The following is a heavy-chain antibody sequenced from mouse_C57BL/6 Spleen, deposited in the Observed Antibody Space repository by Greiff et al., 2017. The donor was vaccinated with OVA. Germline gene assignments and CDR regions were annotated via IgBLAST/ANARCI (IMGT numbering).Heavy chain of an antibody. CDR3: TSSLYGYGRRFAY. J-gene: IGHJ3*01. Sequence: VKLQQSGAELVRPGASVTLSCKASGYTFPDYDMHWVKQTPVHGLEWIGAIDPETGGTAYNQKFKGKAILTADKSSSTAYMELRSLTSEDSAVYCATSSLYGYGRRFAYWGQGTLVTVSA. CDR2: IDPETGGT. D-gene: IGHD2-2*01. CDR1: GYTFPDYD. V-gene: IGHV1-15*01.